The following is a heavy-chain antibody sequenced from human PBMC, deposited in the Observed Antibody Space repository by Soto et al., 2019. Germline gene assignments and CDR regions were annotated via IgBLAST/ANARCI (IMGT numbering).Heavy chain of an antibody. Sequence: QVQLVQSGAEVKKPGSSVKVSCKASGGTFSSYTISWVRQAPGQGLEWMGRIIPILGIANYAQKCQGRVTMTADKSTSTAYMELSSLRSEDTAVYYCARDGVIVVVPAAISDAFDIWGQGTMVTVSS. V-gene: IGHV1-69*08. J-gene: IGHJ3*02. CDR2: IIPILGIA. CDR1: GGTFSSYT. CDR3: ARDGVIVVVPAAISDAFDI. D-gene: IGHD2-2*01.